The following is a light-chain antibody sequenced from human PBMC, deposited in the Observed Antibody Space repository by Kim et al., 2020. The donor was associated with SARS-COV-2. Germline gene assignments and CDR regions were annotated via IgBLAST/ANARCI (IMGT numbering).Light chain of an antibody. CDR3: QVWDSSSDHPV. CDR1: TIGSKS. Sequence: APVKTARITCGGTTIGSKSVHWYQQRPGQAPVLVIYYDSDRPSGIPERFSGSNSGNTATLTISRVEAGDEADYYCQVWDSSSDHPVFGGGTKLTVL. CDR2: YDS. V-gene: IGLV3-21*04. J-gene: IGLJ3*02.